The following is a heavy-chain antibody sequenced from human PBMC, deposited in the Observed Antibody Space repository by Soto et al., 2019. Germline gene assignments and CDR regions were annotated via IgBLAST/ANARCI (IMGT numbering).Heavy chain of an antibody. V-gene: IGHV3-30*18. CDR1: GFTFSSYG. Sequence: QVQLVESGGGVVQPGRSLRLSCAASGFTFSSYGMHWVRQAPGKGLEWVAVISYDGSNKYYADSVKGLFTISRDNSKNTLYLQMNSLRAEDTAVYYCAKGGVSYSSGWYVDYWGQGTLVTVSS. CDR3: AKGGVSYSSGWYVDY. D-gene: IGHD6-19*01. J-gene: IGHJ4*02. CDR2: ISYDGSNK.